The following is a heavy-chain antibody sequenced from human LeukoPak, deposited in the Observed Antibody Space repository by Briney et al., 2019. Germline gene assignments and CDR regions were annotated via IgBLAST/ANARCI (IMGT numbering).Heavy chain of an antibody. J-gene: IGHJ4*02. CDR3: ARDGDYGDYFDY. V-gene: IGHV1-18*04. CDR2: ISTYNDNT. CDR1: GYPFTSYG. D-gene: IGHD4-17*01. Sequence: GASVKVSCKASGYPFTSYGFSWVRQAPGQGLEWMGRISTYNDNTHYAQKLQGRVTMTTDTSTSTAYMELRSLRSDDTAVYYCARDGDYGDYFDYCGQGTLVAVSP.